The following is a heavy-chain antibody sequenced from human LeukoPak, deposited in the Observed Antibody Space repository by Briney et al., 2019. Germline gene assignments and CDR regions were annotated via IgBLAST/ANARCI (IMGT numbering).Heavy chain of an antibody. CDR1: GFTFSSYS. Sequence: GGSLRLSCAASGFTFSSYSMTWVRQAPGKGLEWVSSISSSSSYIYYADSVKGRFTISRDNAKNSLYLQMNSLRAEDTAVYYCARDFRHYYDSSGYYYAGLDPWGQGTLVTVSS. CDR3: ARDFRHYYDSSGYYYAGLDP. J-gene: IGHJ5*02. D-gene: IGHD3-22*01. CDR2: ISSSSSYI. V-gene: IGHV3-21*01.